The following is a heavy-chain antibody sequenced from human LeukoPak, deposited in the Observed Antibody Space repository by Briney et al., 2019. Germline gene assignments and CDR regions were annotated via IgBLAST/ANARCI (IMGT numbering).Heavy chain of an antibody. D-gene: IGHD5-12*01. CDR2: ISYDGSNK. V-gene: IGHV3-30*04. J-gene: IGHJ6*03. Sequence: SGGSLRLSCAASGFTFSSYAMHWVRQAPGKGLEWVAVISYDGSNKYYADSVKGRFTISRDNSKDTLYLQMNSLRAEDTAVYYCARDPYPTGYSGYDLWSGYYYYYMDVWGKGTTVTVSS. CDR3: ARDPYPTGYSGYDLWSGYYYYYMDV. CDR1: GFTFSSYA.